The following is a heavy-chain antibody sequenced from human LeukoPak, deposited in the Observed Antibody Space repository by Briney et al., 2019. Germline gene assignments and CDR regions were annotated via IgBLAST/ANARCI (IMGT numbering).Heavy chain of an antibody. CDR2: GIPIFGTA. CDR1: GGTFSSYA. D-gene: IGHD3-16*01. Sequence: SVKVSCRASGGTFSSYAISCGRQAPGQGLEWGGGGIPIFGTANYAQKFQGRDTITDDEPTSTAYMELSSLRSEDTAVHYCARGRNGMGAVFDLWGQGTMVSVSP. CDR3: ARGRNGMGAVFDL. J-gene: IGHJ3*01. V-gene: IGHV1-69*13.